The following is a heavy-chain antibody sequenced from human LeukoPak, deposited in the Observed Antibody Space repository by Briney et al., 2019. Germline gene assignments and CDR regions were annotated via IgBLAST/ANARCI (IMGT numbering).Heavy chain of an antibody. CDR2: IWYDGSSK. CDR1: GFTFSSYG. J-gene: IGHJ4*02. Sequence: PGRSLRLSCAASGFTFSSYGMHWVRQAPGKGLEWVAVIWYDGSSKYYADSVKGRFTISRDNSKNTLYLQMNSLRAEDTAVYYCARERFEYSYGYELDYWGQGTLVAVSS. D-gene: IGHD5-18*01. V-gene: IGHV3-33*01. CDR3: ARERFEYSYGYELDY.